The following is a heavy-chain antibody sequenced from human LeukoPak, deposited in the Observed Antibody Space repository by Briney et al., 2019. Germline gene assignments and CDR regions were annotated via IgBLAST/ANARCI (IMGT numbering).Heavy chain of an antibody. CDR3: ARGRLLRGGQYYFDY. Sequence: SETLSLTCAVYGGSFSGYYWSWIRQPPGKGLEWIGEINHSGSTNYNPSLKSRVTMSVDTSKTQFSLKLSSVTAADTAVYYCARGRLLRGGQYYFDYWGQGTLVTVSS. J-gene: IGHJ4*02. CDR2: INHSGST. CDR1: GGSFSGYY. V-gene: IGHV4-34*01. D-gene: IGHD4-17*01.